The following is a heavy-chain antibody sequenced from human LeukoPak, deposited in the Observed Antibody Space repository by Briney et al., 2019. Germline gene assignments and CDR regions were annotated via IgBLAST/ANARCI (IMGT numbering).Heavy chain of an antibody. J-gene: IGHJ4*02. Sequence: SETLSLTCTDSGGSIRSYYWSWIRQPPGRGLEWMWYIYYSGSTNYNPSLKSRVTTSVDTSKNQFSLKLSSVTAADTAVYYCARARGVPLYYFDFWGQGNLVTVSS. CDR1: GGSIRSYY. D-gene: IGHD3-10*01. CDR2: IYYSGST. V-gene: IGHV4-59*01. CDR3: ARARGVPLYYFDF.